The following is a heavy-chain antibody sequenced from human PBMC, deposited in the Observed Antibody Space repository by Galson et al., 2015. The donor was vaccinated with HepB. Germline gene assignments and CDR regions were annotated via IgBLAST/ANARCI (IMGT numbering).Heavy chain of an antibody. V-gene: IGHV1-18*04. CDR2: IGAYNGNT. Sequence: SVKVSCKASGYTFTSYVISWVRQAPGQGLEWMGWIGAYNGNTNYAQKLQGRVTMTTDASTSTAYMELRSLRSDDTAVYYCARIPVGSKGGRYFDWLIYYYYYGMDVWGQGTTVTVSS. CDR3: ARIPVGSKGGRYFDWLIYYYYYGMDV. D-gene: IGHD3-9*01. J-gene: IGHJ6*02. CDR1: GYTFTSYV.